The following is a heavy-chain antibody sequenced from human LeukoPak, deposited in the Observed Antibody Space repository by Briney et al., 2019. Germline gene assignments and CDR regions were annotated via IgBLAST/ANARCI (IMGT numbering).Heavy chain of an antibody. V-gene: IGHV3-20*04. J-gene: IGHJ4*02. Sequence: GGSVRLSCAASGFTFGSYSMNWVRQAPGKWLEWVSGINWNGGSTGYADSVKGRFTISRDNAKNSLYLQMNSLRAADTALYYCARTPILYSYGYNYFDYWGQGNLVTVSS. CDR2: INWNGGST. CDR3: ARTPILYSYGYNYFDY. D-gene: IGHD5-18*01. CDR1: GFTFGSYS.